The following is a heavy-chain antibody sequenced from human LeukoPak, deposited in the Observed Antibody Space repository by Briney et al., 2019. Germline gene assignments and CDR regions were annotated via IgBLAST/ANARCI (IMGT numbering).Heavy chain of an antibody. Sequence: SETLSLTCTVSGGSISSSSYYWGWLRQPPGKGLEWIGSIYYSGSTYYNPSLKSRVTISVDTSKNQFSLKLSSVTAADTAVYYCYICSSTSCYRFWGQGTLVTVSS. CDR1: GGSISSSSYY. D-gene: IGHD2-2*01. J-gene: IGHJ4*02. CDR3: YICSSTSCYRF. CDR2: IYYSGST. V-gene: IGHV4-39*01.